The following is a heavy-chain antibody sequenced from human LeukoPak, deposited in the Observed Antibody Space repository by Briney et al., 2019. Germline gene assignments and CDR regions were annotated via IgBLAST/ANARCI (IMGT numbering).Heavy chain of an antibody. Sequence: PGATLRLSCAASGFTFKTYWMIWVRRPPGKGLEWVANINQDGSEKYYVDSVKGRFTVSRDNAKNSLYLQLNSLRAEDTAVYYCGTRAYWGQGTLVTVSS. CDR2: INQDGSEK. CDR1: GFTFKTYW. CDR3: GTRAY. J-gene: IGHJ4*02. V-gene: IGHV3-7*01.